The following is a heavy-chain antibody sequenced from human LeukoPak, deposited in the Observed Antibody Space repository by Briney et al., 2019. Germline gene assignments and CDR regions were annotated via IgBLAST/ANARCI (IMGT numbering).Heavy chain of an antibody. V-gene: IGHV1-69*04. Sequence: SVKVSCKASGGTFSSYAISWVRQAPGQGPEWMGRIIPILGIANYAQKFQGRVTITADKSTSTAYMELSSLRSEDTAVYYCARIPPGIAAADYWGQGTLVTVSS. CDR3: ARIPPGIAAADY. J-gene: IGHJ4*02. CDR2: IIPILGIA. D-gene: IGHD6-13*01. CDR1: GGTFSSYA.